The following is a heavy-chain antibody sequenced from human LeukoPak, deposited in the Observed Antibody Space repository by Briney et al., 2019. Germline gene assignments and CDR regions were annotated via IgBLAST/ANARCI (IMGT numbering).Heavy chain of an antibody. J-gene: IGHJ4*02. CDR2: ISGDGGST. CDR1: GFTFDDYA. Sequence: GGSLRLSCAASGFTFDDYAMHWVRQAPGKGLEWVSLISGDGGSTYYADSVKGRFTISRDNSKNSLYLQTNSLRTEDTALYYCAKDGRYSCGWYNPSSRYYFDYWGQGTLVTVSS. V-gene: IGHV3-43*02. CDR3: AKDGRYSCGWYNPSSRYYFDY. D-gene: IGHD6-19*01.